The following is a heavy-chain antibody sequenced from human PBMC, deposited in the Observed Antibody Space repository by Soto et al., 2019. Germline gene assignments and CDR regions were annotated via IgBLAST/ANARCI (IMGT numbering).Heavy chain of an antibody. CDR3: AKGEQELAFYYGVDV. CDR1: GFTFSSYA. CDR2: ISHDGSNK. J-gene: IGHJ6*02. Sequence: PGGSLRLSCAASGFTFSSYAMHWVRQAPGKGLEWVAVISHDGSNKYYADSVKGRFTISRDKSKNTLYLQMNSLRAEDTAVYYCAKGEQELAFYYGVDVWGQGTTVTVSS. D-gene: IGHD6-13*01. V-gene: IGHV3-33*05.